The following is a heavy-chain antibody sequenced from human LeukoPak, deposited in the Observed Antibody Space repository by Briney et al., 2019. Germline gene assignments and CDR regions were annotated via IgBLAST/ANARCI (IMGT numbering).Heavy chain of an antibody. CDR2: MNPNSGNT. V-gene: IGHV1-8*01. Sequence: GASVKVSCKASGYTFTNYDINWVRQASGQGLDWMGWMNPNSGNTGYAQKFQGRVTLTRNTSISTAYMELSSLRSEDTAVYYCARGPGCTSTTCLYYFDYWGQGTLVTVSS. J-gene: IGHJ4*02. CDR1: GYTFTNYD. CDR3: ARGPGCTSTTCLYYFDY. D-gene: IGHD2-2*01.